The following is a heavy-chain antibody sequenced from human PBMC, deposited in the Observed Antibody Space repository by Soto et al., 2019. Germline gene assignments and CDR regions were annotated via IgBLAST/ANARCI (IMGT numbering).Heavy chain of an antibody. V-gene: IGHV3-23*01. Sequence: GGSLRLSCAASGFTFSSYAMGWVRQAPGKGLEWVSGISGSGGTTYYADSVKGRFTISRDSSKNTLYLQMNSLRAEDTAVYYCANALDSSGYYGYWGQGTLVTVPS. CDR2: ISGSGGTT. J-gene: IGHJ4*02. D-gene: IGHD3-22*01. CDR3: ANALDSSGYYGY. CDR1: GFTFSSYA.